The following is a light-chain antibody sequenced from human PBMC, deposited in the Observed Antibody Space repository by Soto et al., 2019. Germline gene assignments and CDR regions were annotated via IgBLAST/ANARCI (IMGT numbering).Light chain of an antibody. J-gene: IGLJ1*01. CDR1: SSDVGCYNY. CDR3: SSYTSSSTYV. V-gene: IGLV2-14*01. Sequence: QSALTHPASVSGSPGQWNTISCTGTSSDVGCYNYVSWYQQHPGKAPKLMIYEVSNRPSGVSNRFSGSKSGNTASLTISGLQAEDEADYYCSSYTSSSTYVFGTGTKVTVL. CDR2: EVS.